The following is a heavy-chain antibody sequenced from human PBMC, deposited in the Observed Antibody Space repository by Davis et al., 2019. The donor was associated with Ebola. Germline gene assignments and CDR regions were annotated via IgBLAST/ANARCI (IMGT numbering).Heavy chain of an antibody. V-gene: IGHV1-46*01. J-gene: IGHJ4*02. CDR2: INPSGGST. CDR3: ARASYGSGTYYTTVHFDY. D-gene: IGHD3-10*01. CDR1: GYIFTNYY. Sequence: ASVKVSCKASGYIFTNYYIHWLRQAPGQGLGWMGMINPSGGSTTYAQKFQGRVTLTRDTSTSTVSMDLSSLRSEDTAVYYCARASYGSGTYYTTVHFDYWGQGTLVPVSS.